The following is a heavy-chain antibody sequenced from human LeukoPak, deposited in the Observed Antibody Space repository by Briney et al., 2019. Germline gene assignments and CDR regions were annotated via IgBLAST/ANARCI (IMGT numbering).Heavy chain of an antibody. CDR1: GGSISSSSYY. V-gene: IGHV4-39*01. CDR3: ARRSGYCSGGTCYNFDY. CDR2: IYYSGST. J-gene: IGHJ4*02. Sequence: SGTLSLTCTVSGGSISSSSYYWGWIRPPPGKGLEWIGSIYYSGSTYYNPSVKSRVTISVDTSKNQFSLKLTSVTAADTAVYYCARRSGYCSGGTCYNFDYWGQGTLVTVSS. D-gene: IGHD2-15*01.